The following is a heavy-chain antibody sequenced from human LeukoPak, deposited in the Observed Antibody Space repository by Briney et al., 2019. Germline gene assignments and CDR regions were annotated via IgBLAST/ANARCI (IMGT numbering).Heavy chain of an antibody. D-gene: IGHD3-22*01. CDR3: AKDRGYYDSSANAFDI. J-gene: IGHJ3*02. CDR1: GFTFDDYA. Sequence: GGSLRLSCAASGFTFDDYAMQWVRQAPGKGLEWVSGISWNSGSIGYADSVKGAFTISRDNAKNSLYLQMNSLRAEDMALYYCAKDRGYYDSSANAFDIWGQGTMVTVSS. V-gene: IGHV3-9*03. CDR2: ISWNSGSI.